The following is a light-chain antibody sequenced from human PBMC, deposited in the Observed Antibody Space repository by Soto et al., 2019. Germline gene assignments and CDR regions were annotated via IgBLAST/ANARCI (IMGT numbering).Light chain of an antibody. CDR1: QGISSD. V-gene: IGKV1-9*01. Sequence: IQLTQSPSSLSASVGDRVTITCRASQGISSDLGWYQKKPGRAPKLLIFGASPLQSGVPSRFSGSGSGTDFTLTISSLQPEDFATYFCQQLNAYPPWAFGQGTKVDIK. CDR2: GAS. J-gene: IGKJ1*01. CDR3: QQLNAYPPWA.